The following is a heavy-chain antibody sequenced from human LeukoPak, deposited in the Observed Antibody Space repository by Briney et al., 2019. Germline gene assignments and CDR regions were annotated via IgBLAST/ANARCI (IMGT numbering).Heavy chain of an antibody. V-gene: IGHV3-23*01. CDR3: ATTRGDYYDSRGYPVP. J-gene: IGHJ5*02. CDR1: GFTFSSYA. D-gene: IGHD3-22*01. Sequence: GASLRLSCAASGFTFSSYAMSWVRQAPGKGLEWVSAISGSGGSTYYADSVKGRFTISRDNSKNTLYLQMNSLRAEDTAVYYCATTRGDYYDSRGYPVPWGQGTLVTVPS. CDR2: ISGSGGST.